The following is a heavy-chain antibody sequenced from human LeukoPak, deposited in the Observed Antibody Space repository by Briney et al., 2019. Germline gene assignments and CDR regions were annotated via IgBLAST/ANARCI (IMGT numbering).Heavy chain of an antibody. D-gene: IGHD2-2*01. CDR2: ISYDGSNK. V-gene: IGHV3-30-3*01. CDR3: ARVGRADGSTIFWDYYYYGMDV. CDR1: GFTFSSYA. Sequence: PGGSLRLSCAASGFTFSSYAMHWVRQAPGKGLEWVAVISYDGSNKYYADSVKGRFTISRDNSKNTLYLQMNSLRAEDTAVYYCARVGRADGSTIFWDYYYYGMDVWGQGTTVTVSS. J-gene: IGHJ6*02.